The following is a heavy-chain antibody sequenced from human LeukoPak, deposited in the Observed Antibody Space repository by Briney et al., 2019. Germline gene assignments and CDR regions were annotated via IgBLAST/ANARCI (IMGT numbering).Heavy chain of an antibody. D-gene: IGHD1-26*01. CDR2: ITSSSSYI. CDR3: ARGLVGANNAFDI. Sequence: GGSLRLSCAASGFTFSNYRMNRVRQAPGKGLEWVSSITSSSSYIYYADSVKGRFTISRDNAKNSLYLQMNSLRGEDTAVYYCARGLVGANNAFDIWGQGTMVTVSS. CDR1: GFTFSNYR. V-gene: IGHV3-21*01. J-gene: IGHJ3*02.